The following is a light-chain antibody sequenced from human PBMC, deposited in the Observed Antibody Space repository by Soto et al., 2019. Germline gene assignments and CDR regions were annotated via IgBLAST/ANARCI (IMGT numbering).Light chain of an antibody. CDR3: SSYTSSSTHV. J-gene: IGLJ1*01. CDR1: SSDVGGYDY. CDR2: DVN. V-gene: IGLV2-14*03. Sequence: QSALPQPASVSGSPGQAIALSCPGTSSDVGGYDYVSWYQQLPGKAPKLMIYDVNNRPSGASNRFSGSKSGNTASLTISGLQAEDEAEYYCSSYTSSSTHVFGTGTKVTVL.